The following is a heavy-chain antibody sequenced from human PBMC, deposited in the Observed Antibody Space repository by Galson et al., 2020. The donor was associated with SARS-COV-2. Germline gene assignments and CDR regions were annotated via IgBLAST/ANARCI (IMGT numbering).Heavy chain of an antibody. CDR1: GYTFTSYD. Sequence: ASVKVSCKASGYTFTSYDINWVRQATGQGLEWMGWMNPNSGNTGYAQKFQGRVTMTRNTSISTAYMELSSLRSEDTAVYYCARVPHVVVAAGIGYNWFDPWGQGTLVTVSS. D-gene: IGHD2-15*01. V-gene: IGHV1-8*01. CDR3: ARVPHVVVAAGIGYNWFDP. J-gene: IGHJ5*02. CDR2: MNPNSGNT.